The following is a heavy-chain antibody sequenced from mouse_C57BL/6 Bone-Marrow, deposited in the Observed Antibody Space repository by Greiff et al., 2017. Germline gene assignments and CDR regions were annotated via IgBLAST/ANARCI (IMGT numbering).Heavy chain of an antibody. V-gene: IGHV1-26*01. CDR1: GYTFTYYY. CDR2: INPNNGGS. D-gene: IGHD1-1*01. Sequence: EVQLQQSGPELVKPGASVKISCKASGYTFTYYYMNWVKQSHGKSLEWIGGINPNNGGSSYNPKFRGKATLTVDKSSRTAYMELRSLTSEDSAVYYCARDYYGSSWYFDVWGTGTTVTVSS. CDR3: ARDYYGSSWYFDV. J-gene: IGHJ1*03.